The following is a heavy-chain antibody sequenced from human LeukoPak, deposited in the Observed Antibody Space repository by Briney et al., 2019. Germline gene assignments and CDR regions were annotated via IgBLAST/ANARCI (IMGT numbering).Heavy chain of an antibody. D-gene: IGHD2-2*01. V-gene: IGHV5-51*01. CDR1: GYSFTTYW. CDR2: IYPGDSDT. Sequence: GESLKISCQVSGYSFTTYWIVWVRRIPGRGLDWIGTIYPGDSDTRYSPSFQGQVTISADKYISTAYLQWSSLKASDTAMYYCARRSTSYYFDYWGQGTLVTVSS. CDR3: ARRSTSYYFDY. J-gene: IGHJ4*02.